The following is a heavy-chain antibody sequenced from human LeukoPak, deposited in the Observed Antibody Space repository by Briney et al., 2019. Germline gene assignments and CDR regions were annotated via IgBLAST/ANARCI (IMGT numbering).Heavy chain of an antibody. J-gene: IGHJ4*02. CDR2: INPTGGST. CDR3: ARTAARRFDY. Sequence: ASVKVSCKASGYTFPSYFMYWVRQAPGQGLEWMGIINPTGGSTTYAQKSQGRVTMTRDTSTSTVYMELSSLRSDDTAVYYCARTAARRFDYWGQGTLVTVSS. V-gene: IGHV1-46*01. CDR1: GYTFPSYF. D-gene: IGHD6-6*01.